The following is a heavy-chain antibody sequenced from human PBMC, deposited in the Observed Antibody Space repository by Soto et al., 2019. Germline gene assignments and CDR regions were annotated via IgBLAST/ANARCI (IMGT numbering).Heavy chain of an antibody. CDR2: ISYDGSNK. CDR1: GFTFSSYG. Sequence: LRLSCAASGFTFSSYGMHWVREAPGKGLEWVAVISYDGSNKYYADSVKGRFTISRDNSKNTLYLQMNSLRAEDTAVYYCAKDAAGLVRHFDYWGQGTLVTVSS. D-gene: IGHD3-16*01. CDR3: AKDAAGLVRHFDY. J-gene: IGHJ4*02. V-gene: IGHV3-30*18.